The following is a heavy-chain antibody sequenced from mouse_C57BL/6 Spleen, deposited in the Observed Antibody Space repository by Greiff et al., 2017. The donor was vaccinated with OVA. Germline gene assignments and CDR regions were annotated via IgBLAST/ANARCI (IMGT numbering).Heavy chain of an antibody. D-gene: IGHD2-3*01. Sequence: QVQLQQPGAELVKPGASVKLSCKASGYTFTSYWMHWVKQRPGQGLEWIGMIHPNSGSTNYNEKIKSKATLTVDKSSSTAYMELSSLKSEDSAVYYCARKDDGYWYFDVWGTGTTVTVSS. CDR2: IHPNSGST. V-gene: IGHV1-64*01. J-gene: IGHJ1*03. CDR3: ARKDDGYWYFDV. CDR1: GYTFTSYW.